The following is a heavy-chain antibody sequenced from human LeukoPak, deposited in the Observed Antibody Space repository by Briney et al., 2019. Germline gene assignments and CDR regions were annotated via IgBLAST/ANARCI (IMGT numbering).Heavy chain of an antibody. Sequence: GSLRLSFAASGFTFSSYSMNWVRQAPGKGVEWVSSISSSSYIYYADSVKGRFTISRDNAKNSLYLQMNSLRAEDTAVYYCARIDSGYFDYWGQGTLVTVSS. CDR2: ISSSSYI. V-gene: IGHV3-21*01. CDR1: GFTFSSYS. J-gene: IGHJ4*02. CDR3: ARIDSGYFDY. D-gene: IGHD1-26*01.